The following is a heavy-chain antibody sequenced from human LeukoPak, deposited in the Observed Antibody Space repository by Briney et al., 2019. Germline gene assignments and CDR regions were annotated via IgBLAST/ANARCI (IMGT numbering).Heavy chain of an antibody. V-gene: IGHV3-9*01. CDR2: ISWNSGSI. Sequence: GGSLRLSCAASGFTFDDYAMHWVRQAPGKGLEWVSGISWNSGSIGYADSVKGRFTISRDNAKNSLYLQMNSLRAEDTALYYCAKSGPQLVYYFDYWGQGTLVTVSS. J-gene: IGHJ4*02. CDR1: GFTFDDYA. D-gene: IGHD6-13*01. CDR3: AKSGPQLVYYFDY.